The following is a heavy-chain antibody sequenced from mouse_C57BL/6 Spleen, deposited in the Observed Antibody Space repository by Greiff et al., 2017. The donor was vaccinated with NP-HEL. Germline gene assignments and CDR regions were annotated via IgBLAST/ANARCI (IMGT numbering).Heavy chain of an antibody. J-gene: IGHJ3*01. CDR1: GYTFTSYW. D-gene: IGHD1-1*01. CDR2: IHPNSGST. Sequence: QVQLQQPGAELVKPGASVKLSCKASGYTFTSYWMHWVKQRPGRGLEWIGMIHPNSGSTNYNEKFKSKATLTVDKSSSTAYMQLSSLTSEDSAVYYCAIGYYGSSPFAYWGQGTLVTVSA. V-gene: IGHV1-64*01. CDR3: AIGYYGSSPFAY.